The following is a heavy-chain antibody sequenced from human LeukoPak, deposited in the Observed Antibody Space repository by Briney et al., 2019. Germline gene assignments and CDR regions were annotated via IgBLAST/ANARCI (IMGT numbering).Heavy chain of an antibody. CDR3: AKEDTTGMTPLLDY. D-gene: IGHD1-1*01. J-gene: IGHJ4*02. V-gene: IGHV3-23*01. CDR1: GIIFSSHA. Sequence: GGSLRLSCAASGIIFSSHAISWVRQAPGKGLEWVSAISGSGGTTYYADSAKGRFTISRDNSKNTLSLQMNSLRAEDTAVYYCAKEDTTGMTPLLDYWGQGTLVTVSS. CDR2: ISGSGGTT.